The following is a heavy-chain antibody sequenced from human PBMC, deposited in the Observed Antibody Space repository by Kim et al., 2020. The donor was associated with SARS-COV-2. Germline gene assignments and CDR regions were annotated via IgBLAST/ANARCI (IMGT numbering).Heavy chain of an antibody. V-gene: IGHV4-34*01. CDR1: GGSFSGYY. CDR2: INHSGST. J-gene: IGHJ5*02. D-gene: IGHD1-26*01. CDR3: ARGRIVGAMDWFDP. Sequence: SDTLSLTCAVYGGSFSGYYWSWIRQPPGKGLEWIGEINHSGSTNYNPSLKSRVTISVDTSKNQFSLKLSSVTAADTAVYYCARGRIVGAMDWFDPWGQGTLVTVSS.